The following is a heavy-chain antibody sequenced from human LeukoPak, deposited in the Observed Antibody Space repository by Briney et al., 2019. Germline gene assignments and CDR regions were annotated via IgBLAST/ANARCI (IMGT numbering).Heavy chain of an antibody. CDR3: ARGVMVGATQVDY. D-gene: IGHD1-26*01. V-gene: IGHV4-59*01. CDR1: GGSISSYY. CDR2: IYYSGST. J-gene: IGHJ4*02. Sequence: SETLSLTCTVSGGSISSYYWSWIRQPPGKGLEWIGYIYYSGSTNYNPSLKSRVTMSVDTSKNQFSLKLSSVTAADTAVYYCARGVMVGATQVDYWGQGTLVTVSS.